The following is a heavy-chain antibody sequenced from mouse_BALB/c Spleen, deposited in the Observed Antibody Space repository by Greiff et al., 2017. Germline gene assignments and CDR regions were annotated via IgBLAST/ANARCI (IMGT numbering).Heavy chain of an antibody. D-gene: IGHD1-1*01. CDR2: IDPANGNT. Sequence: VQLQQSGAELVKPGASVKLSCTASGFNIKDTYMHWVKQRPEQGLEWIGRIDPANGNTKYDPKFQGKATITADTSSNTAYLQLSSLTSEDTAVYYCARTTVVAGAMDYWGQGTSVTVSS. CDR1: GFNIKDTY. V-gene: IGHV14-3*02. CDR3: ARTTVVAGAMDY. J-gene: IGHJ4*01.